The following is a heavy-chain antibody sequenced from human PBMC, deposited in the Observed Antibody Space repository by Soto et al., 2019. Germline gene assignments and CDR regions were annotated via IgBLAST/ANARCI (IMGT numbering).Heavy chain of an antibody. CDR3: AASRSSLSGSPIDY. V-gene: IGHV3-30-3*01. CDR1: GFTFRSYA. CDR2: VSSEGTDK. D-gene: IGHD3-3*01. Sequence: QVQLVESGGGVVQPGQSLRLSCAASGFTFRSYAMHWVRQARGLEWLAVVSSEGTDKFYEDSVEGRFTISRDNSKNTLYLQIDALKIDDTAVYYCAASRSSLSGSPIDYWGQGTLVTVSS. J-gene: IGHJ4*02.